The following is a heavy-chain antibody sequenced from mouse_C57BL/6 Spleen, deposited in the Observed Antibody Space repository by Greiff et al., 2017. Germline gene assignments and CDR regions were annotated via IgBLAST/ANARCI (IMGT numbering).Heavy chain of an antibody. CDR3: ARRILDYGSSYQAWFAY. CDR1: GYTFTSYG. V-gene: IGHV1-81*01. Sequence: VQRVESGAELARPGASVKLSCKASGYTFTSYGISWVKQRTGQGLEWIGEIYPRSGNTYYNEKFKGKATLTADKSSSTAYMELRSLTSEDSAVYFCARRILDYGSSYQAWFAYWGQGTLVTVSA. D-gene: IGHD1-1*01. J-gene: IGHJ3*01. CDR2: IYPRSGNT.